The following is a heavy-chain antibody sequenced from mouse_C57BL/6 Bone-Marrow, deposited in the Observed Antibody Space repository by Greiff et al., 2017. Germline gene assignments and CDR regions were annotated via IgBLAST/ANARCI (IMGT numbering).Heavy chain of an antibody. CDR2: LDPSDSYT. J-gene: IGHJ2*01. Sequence: VQLQQPGAELVKPGASVKLSCKASGYTFTRYWMQWVKQRPGQGLEWIGELDPSDSYTNYNQKFTGKATLTVDTSSSTAYMQLSSLTSEDSAVYYCARGLFPITTVVATDYWGQGTTLTVSS. V-gene: IGHV1-50*01. CDR3: ARGLFPITTVVATDY. CDR1: GYTFTRYW. D-gene: IGHD1-1*01.